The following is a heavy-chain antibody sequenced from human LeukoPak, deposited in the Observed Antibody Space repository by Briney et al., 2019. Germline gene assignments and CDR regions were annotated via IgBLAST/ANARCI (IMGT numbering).Heavy chain of an antibody. CDR3: ARESRYCIGDSCYPNAFDV. V-gene: IGHV1-69*05. D-gene: IGHD2-15*01. Sequence: SVKVSCKASGGTFSSYAINWVRQAPGQGLEWMGRIIPIFATTNYAQKFQARVTITTDESTNTAYMELSSLRSEDTAMYYCARESRYCIGDSCYPNAFDVWGQGTMVTISS. CDR1: GGTFSSYA. CDR2: IIPIFATT. J-gene: IGHJ3*01.